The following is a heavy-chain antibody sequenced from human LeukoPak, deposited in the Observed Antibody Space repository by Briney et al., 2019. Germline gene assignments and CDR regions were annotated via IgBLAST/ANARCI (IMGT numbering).Heavy chain of an antibody. CDR3: ARDESYYDSSGSSPFDY. V-gene: IGHV4-34*01. CDR1: GGSFRGYY. Sequence: PSETLPLTCAVYGGSFRGYYWSWIRQPPGKGLEWIGEINHSGSTNYNPSLKSRVTISVDTSKNQFSLKLSSVTAADTAVYYCARDESYYDSSGSSPFDYWGQGTLVTVSS. J-gene: IGHJ4*02. D-gene: IGHD3-22*01. CDR2: INHSGST.